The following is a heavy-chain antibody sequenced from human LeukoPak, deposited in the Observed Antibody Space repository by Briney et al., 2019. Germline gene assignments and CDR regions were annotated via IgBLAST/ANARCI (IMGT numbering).Heavy chain of an antibody. CDR1: GFTFSDYY. CDR3: ARGQRITMVRGVIPDAFDI. J-gene: IGHJ3*02. D-gene: IGHD3-10*01. CDR2: ISSSSYT. Sequence: GGSLRLSCAASGFTFSDYYMSWIRQAPGKGLEWVSYISSSSYTNYADSVKGRFTISRDNAKNSLYLQMNSLRAEDTAVYYCARGQRITMVRGVIPDAFDIWGQGTMVTVSS. V-gene: IGHV3-11*06.